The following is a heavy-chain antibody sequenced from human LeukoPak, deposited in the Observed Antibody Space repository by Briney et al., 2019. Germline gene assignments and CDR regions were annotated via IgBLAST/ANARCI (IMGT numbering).Heavy chain of an antibody. J-gene: IGHJ2*01. CDR1: GFTFSSYW. CDR3: ARGRNIVVGVEPRQHDWYFDL. V-gene: IGHV3-74*01. CDR2: INGDGSSA. Sequence: GGSLRLSCAASGFTFSSYWMHWVRQAPGKGLVWVSRINGDGSSANYADYVKGRFTISRDNAKNTLYLQMNSLRAEDTAVYYCARGRNIVVGVEPRQHDWYFDLWGRGTLVTVSS. D-gene: IGHD2-15*01.